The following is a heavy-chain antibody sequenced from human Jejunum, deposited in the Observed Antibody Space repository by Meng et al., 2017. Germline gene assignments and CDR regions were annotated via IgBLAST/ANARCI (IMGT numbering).Heavy chain of an antibody. D-gene: IGHD6-19*01. CDR3: VKEAAVAQYEYFQN. J-gene: IGHJ1*01. Sequence: GESLKISCAASGFTFSSYGMSWVRQAPGKGLEWVSSITGSGSDTYYADSVNGRFTISRDRSKNTLYLQMNSLRAEDTALYYCVKEAAVAQYEYFQNWGQGTLVTVSS. CDR1: GFTFSSYG. CDR2: ITGSGSDT. V-gene: IGHV3-23*01.